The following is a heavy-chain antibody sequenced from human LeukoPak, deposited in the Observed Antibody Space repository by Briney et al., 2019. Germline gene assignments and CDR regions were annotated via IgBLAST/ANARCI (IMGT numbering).Heavy chain of an antibody. Sequence: PSETLSLTCTVSGGSISSYYWSWLRQPAGKGLEWIGRIYTSGSTNYNPSLKSRVTISVDKSKNQFSLKLSSVTAADTAMYYCARDSAAEGSSGYYYVDWGQGTLVTVSS. J-gene: IGHJ4*02. CDR1: GGSISSYY. V-gene: IGHV4-4*07. CDR2: IYTSGST. D-gene: IGHD3-22*01. CDR3: ARDSAAEGSSGYYYVD.